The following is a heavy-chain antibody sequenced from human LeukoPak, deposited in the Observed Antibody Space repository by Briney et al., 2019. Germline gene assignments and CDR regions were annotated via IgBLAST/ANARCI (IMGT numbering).Heavy chain of an antibody. Sequence: HPGGSLRLSCAASGFTFSSYWMSWVRQAPGKGLEWVANIKQDGSEKYYVDSVKGRFTISRDNAKNSLYLQMNSLRAEDTAVYYCARDSSYYDSSGYYHSDYFDYWGQGTLVTVSS. J-gene: IGHJ4*02. V-gene: IGHV3-7*01. CDR1: GFTFSSYW. CDR2: IKQDGSEK. CDR3: ARDSSYYDSSGYYHSDYFDY. D-gene: IGHD3-22*01.